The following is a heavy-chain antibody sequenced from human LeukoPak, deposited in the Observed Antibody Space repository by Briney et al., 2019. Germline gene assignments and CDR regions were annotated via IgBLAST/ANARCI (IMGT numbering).Heavy chain of an antibody. CDR3: AKGSYYDSSSSFYFDC. CDR2: ISGSGDNT. V-gene: IGHV3-23*01. CDR1: GFTFSSYA. D-gene: IGHD3-22*01. J-gene: IGHJ4*02. Sequence: GGSLRLSCAASGFTFSSYAMSWVRQAPGKGLEWVSGISGSGDNTYCADYVKGRFAISGDHSKNTLYVQVNSLGTEDTAAYYCAKGSYYDSSSSFYFDCWGQGTLVTVSS.